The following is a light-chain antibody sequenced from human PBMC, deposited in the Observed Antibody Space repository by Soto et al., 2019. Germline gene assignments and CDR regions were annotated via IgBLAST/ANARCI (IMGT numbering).Light chain of an antibody. V-gene: IGLV4-69*01. Sequence: QAVVTQSPSASASLGASVNVTCTLNSGHSSNAIAWHQQQPEKGPRYLMKLNSDGSHSKGDGIPDRFSGSSSGAERYLTISSLQSEDEADYYCQTWGTGTVVFGGGTKLTVL. CDR1: SGHSSNA. J-gene: IGLJ2*01. CDR3: QTWGTGTVV. CDR2: LNSDGSH.